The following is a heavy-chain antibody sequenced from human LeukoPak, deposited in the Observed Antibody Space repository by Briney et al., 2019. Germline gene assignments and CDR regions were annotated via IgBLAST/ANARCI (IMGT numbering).Heavy chain of an antibody. CDR3: AKGQRPFDFFDY. D-gene: IGHD3-3*01. V-gene: IGHV3-23*01. CDR1: GFTFSSYA. J-gene: IGHJ4*02. Sequence: GGSLRLSCAASGFTFSSYATSWVRQAPGKGLEWVSAISGSGGSTYYADSVKGRFTISRDNSKNTLYLQMNSLRAEDTAVYYCAKGQRPFDFFDYWGQGTLVTVSS. CDR2: ISGSGGST.